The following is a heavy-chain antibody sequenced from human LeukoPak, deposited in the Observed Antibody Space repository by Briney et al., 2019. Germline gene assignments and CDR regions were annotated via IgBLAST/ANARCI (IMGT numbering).Heavy chain of an antibody. CDR3: ASTSGRGTRFLEWPGWFDP. J-gene: IGHJ5*02. Sequence: PSETLSLTCTVSGGSISSYYWSWIRQPAAKGLEWIGLIYTSGSTNYNPSLKSRVTMSVDTSKNQFSLKLSYVTAADTAVYYCASTSGRGTRFLEWPGWFDPWGQGTLVTVSS. CDR1: GGSISSYY. V-gene: IGHV4-4*07. D-gene: IGHD3-3*01. CDR2: IYTSGST.